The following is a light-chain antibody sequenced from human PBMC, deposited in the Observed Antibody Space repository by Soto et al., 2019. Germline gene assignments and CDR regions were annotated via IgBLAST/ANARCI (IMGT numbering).Light chain of an antibody. V-gene: IGKV4-1*01. CDR2: WAS. CDR1: RSVLYKSNNKNH. CDR3: QQYYSTPWT. J-gene: IGKJ1*01. Sequence: DIVMTQSPDSLAVSLGERATMNCKCSRSVLYKSNNKNHLAWYQQKPAQPPKLLIYWASTRESGVPDRFSGSGSGTDFTLTISSLQAEDVAVYYCQQYYSTPWTFGQGTKVDIK.